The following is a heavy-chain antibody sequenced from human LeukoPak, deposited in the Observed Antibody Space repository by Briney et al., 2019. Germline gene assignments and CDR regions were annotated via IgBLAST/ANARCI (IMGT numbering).Heavy chain of an antibody. J-gene: IGHJ6*03. D-gene: IGHD6-19*01. CDR3: AREGSGWGYYYMDV. V-gene: IGHV1-69*01. Sequence: SVKVSCKASGGTFISYAISGVRQAPGQGREWMGGIIPIFGTANYAQKFQGRVTITADESTSTAYMELSSLRSEHTAVYYCAREGSGWGYYYMDVWGKGTTVTVSS. CDR2: IIPIFGTA. CDR1: GGTFISYA.